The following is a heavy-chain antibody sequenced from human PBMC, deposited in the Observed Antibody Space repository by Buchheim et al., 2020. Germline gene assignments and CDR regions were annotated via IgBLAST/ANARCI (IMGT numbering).Heavy chain of an antibody. CDR1: GYTFSSYY. Sequence: QVQVVQSGAEVKTPGASVKISCKASGYTFSSYYIHWVRQAPGQGLEWMGIINPSGGSTTYAQKFQGRITMTRDTSTSTVYMNLSSLKSEDTAIYYCARGGHDYCDYWGQGTL. CDR2: INPSGGST. CDR3: ARGGHDYCDY. D-gene: IGHD5-12*01. J-gene: IGHJ4*02. V-gene: IGHV1-46*01.